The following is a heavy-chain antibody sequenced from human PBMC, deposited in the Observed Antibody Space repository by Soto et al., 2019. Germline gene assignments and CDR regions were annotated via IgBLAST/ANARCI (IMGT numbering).Heavy chain of an antibody. J-gene: IGHJ4*02. CDR1: GYTFTNYD. CDR2: ISPYNGDT. Sequence: QVQLVQSGTEMKKPGASVKVSCKASGYTFTNYDITWVRQAPGQGLEWMGWISPYNGDTKHAQKFQGRVTMTTDTDSTTAYMELRSLRSDDTAVYYCARDGSADYWGQGTLVTVSS. D-gene: IGHD3-10*01. CDR3: ARDGSADY. V-gene: IGHV1-18*01.